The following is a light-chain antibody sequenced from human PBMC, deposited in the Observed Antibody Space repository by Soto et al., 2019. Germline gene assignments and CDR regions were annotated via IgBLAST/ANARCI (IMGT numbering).Light chain of an antibody. CDR1: QSLLDSDDGNTY. CDR2: TVS. J-gene: IGKJ4*01. CDR3: MQRIEFPLT. Sequence: DILMTQSPLSLPVTLGQPASISCRSSQSLLDSDDGNTYLDWYLQKPGQSPQLLIYTVSYRASGVPDRFSGSGSGTDFTLKISRVEAEDVGVYYCMQRIEFPLTFGGGTKVDI. V-gene: IGKV2-40*01.